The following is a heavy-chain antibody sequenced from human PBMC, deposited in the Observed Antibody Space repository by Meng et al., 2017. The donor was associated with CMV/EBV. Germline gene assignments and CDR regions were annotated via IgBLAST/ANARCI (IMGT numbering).Heavy chain of an antibody. Sequence: VHLPQSSPGLVEPSQTLSLTRAIAGDSLSSNRAACNRIRQSPSRGLEWLGRTYYRSKWYNDYAVSVKSRITINPDTSKNQFSLQLNSVTPEDTAVYYCARDKGMVELGSWFDPWGQGTLVTVSS. J-gene: IGHJ5*02. D-gene: IGHD2-15*01. V-gene: IGHV6-1*01. CDR2: TYYRSKWYN. CDR1: GDSLSSNRAA. CDR3: ARDKGMVELGSWFDP.